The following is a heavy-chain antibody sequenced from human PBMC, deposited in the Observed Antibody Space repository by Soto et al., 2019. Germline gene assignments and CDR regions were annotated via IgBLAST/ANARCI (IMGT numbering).Heavy chain of an antibody. CDR3: ARRYMVREDFDL. Sequence: QLQLQESGPGLVKPSETLSLTCTVSGGSISSSSYYWGWIRQPPGKGLEWIGSIYYSGSTYYNPSLKIRVTISVDTSKNQFSLKLSSVTAADTAVYYCARRYMVREDFDLWGRGTLVTVSS. D-gene: IGHD3-10*01. CDR2: IYYSGST. J-gene: IGHJ2*01. V-gene: IGHV4-39*01. CDR1: GGSISSSSYY.